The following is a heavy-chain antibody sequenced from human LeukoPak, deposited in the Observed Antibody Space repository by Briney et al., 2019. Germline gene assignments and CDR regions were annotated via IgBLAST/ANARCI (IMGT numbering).Heavy chain of an antibody. CDR2: IYYSGST. CDR1: GGSISSYY. D-gene: IGHD2-2*01. CDR3: ARLKYYARPYYFDY. V-gene: IGHV4-59*01. J-gene: IGHJ4*02. Sequence: SETLSLTCTVSGGSISSYYWSWIRQPPGKGLEWIGYIYYSGSTNYNPSLKSRVTISVDTSKNQFSLKLSSVTAADTAVYYCARLKYYARPYYFDYWGQGTLVTVSS.